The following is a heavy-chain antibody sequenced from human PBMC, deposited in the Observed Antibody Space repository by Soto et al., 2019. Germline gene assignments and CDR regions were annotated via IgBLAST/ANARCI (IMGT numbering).Heavy chain of an antibody. Sequence: EVQLVESGGGLVQPGGSLRLSCAASGFTVSSNYMSWVRQAPGKGLEWVSVIYSGGSTYYADSVTGRFTISRHNSKNTLYLQMNSLRAEDTDVYYCARDMRVVVAARLFYWYFDLWGRGTLVTVSS. D-gene: IGHD2-15*01. CDR2: IYSGGST. CDR3: ARDMRVVVAARLFYWYFDL. J-gene: IGHJ2*01. V-gene: IGHV3-53*04. CDR1: GFTVSSNY.